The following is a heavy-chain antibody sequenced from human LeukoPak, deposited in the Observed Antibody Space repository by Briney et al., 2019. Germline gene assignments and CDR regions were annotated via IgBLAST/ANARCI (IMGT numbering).Heavy chain of an antibody. V-gene: IGHV4-34*01. J-gene: IGHJ4*02. CDR1: GGSFSGYY. CDR3: ARGEVVGAIYFDY. CDR2: INHSGST. Sequence: MASETLSLTCAVYGGSFSGYYWSWIRQPPGKGLEGIGEINHSGSTNYDPSLKSRVTISVDTSKNQFSLKLSSVTAADTAVYYCARGEVVGAIYFDYWGQGTLVTVSS. D-gene: IGHD1-26*01.